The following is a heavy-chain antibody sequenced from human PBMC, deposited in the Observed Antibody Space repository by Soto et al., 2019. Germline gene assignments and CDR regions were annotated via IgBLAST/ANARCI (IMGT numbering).Heavy chain of an antibody. J-gene: IGHJ4*02. Sequence: DVQLLESGGALVQPGGSLRLSCVASGFTFSSSAMNWVRQAPGKGLEWVSTISGSGVAKYYADSVKGRFTISRDNSNNTVSLQMNCLRAEDAAVYYCAKDRSPGAITWNVYWGQGTLVTVSS. CDR1: GFTFSSSA. D-gene: IGHD1-26*01. V-gene: IGHV3-23*01. CDR2: ISGSGVAK. CDR3: AKDRSPGAITWNVY.